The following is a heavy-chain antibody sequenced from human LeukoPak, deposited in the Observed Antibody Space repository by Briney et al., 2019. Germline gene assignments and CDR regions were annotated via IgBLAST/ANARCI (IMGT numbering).Heavy chain of an antibody. CDR2: IYPGDSDT. CDR1: GYSFTSYW. D-gene: IGHD3-22*01. J-gene: IGHJ4*02. Sequence: GESLKISCKGSGYSFTSYWIGWVRQMPGKGLEWMGIIYPGDSDTRYSPSFQGQVTISADKTISTAYLQWSSLKASDTAMYYCARLPHYYDSSGFPDYWGQGTLVTVSS. CDR3: ARLPHYYDSSGFPDY. V-gene: IGHV5-51*01.